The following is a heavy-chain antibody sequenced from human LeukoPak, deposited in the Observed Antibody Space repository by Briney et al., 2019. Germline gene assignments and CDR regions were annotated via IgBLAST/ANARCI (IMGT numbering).Heavy chain of an antibody. CDR2: ISYDGSNK. V-gene: IGHV3-30*18. J-gene: IGHJ4*02. Sequence: PGRSLRLSCAASGFTFSSYGMHWVRQAPGKGLEWVAVISYDGSNKCYADSVKGRFTISRDNSKNTLYLQMNSLRAEDTAVYYCAKGWDFWSGKYYFDYWGQGTLVTVSS. D-gene: IGHD3-3*01. CDR3: AKGWDFWSGKYYFDY. CDR1: GFTFSSYG.